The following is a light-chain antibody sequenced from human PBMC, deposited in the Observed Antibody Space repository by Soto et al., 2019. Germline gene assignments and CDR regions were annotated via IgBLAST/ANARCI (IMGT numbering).Light chain of an antibody. J-gene: IGLJ1*01. CDR1: RSNIGAGYD. Sequence: QSVLTQPPSVSGYPGQRVTISCTGSRSNIGAGYDVHWYQQLPGTAPKLLIYGNANRPSGVPDRFSGSKSGTSASLAITGLQTEDEADYYCQSYDSSLSGLDVFGTGTKLTVL. CDR2: GNA. V-gene: IGLV1-40*01. CDR3: QSYDSSLSGLDV.